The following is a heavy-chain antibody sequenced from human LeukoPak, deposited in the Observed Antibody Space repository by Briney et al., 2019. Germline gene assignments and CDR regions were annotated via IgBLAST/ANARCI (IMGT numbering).Heavy chain of an antibody. D-gene: IGHD6-6*01. CDR3: AREARSGYYFDY. CDR2: IYYSGST. V-gene: IGHV4-61*01. CDR1: GGSVSSGSYY. J-gene: IGHJ4*02. Sequence: SETLSLTCTVSGGSVSSGSYYWSWLRQPPGKGLEWIGYIYYSGSTNYSPSPKSRVTISVDTSKNQFSLKLSSVTAADTAVYYCAREARSGYYFDYWGQGTLVTVSS.